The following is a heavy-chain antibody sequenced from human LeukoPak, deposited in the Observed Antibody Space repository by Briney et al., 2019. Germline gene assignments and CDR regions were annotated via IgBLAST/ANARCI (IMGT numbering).Heavy chain of an antibody. CDR2: IRSKAYGGTT. CDR3: ARLGSNNYFDP. V-gene: IGHV3-49*04. Sequence: PGGSLRLSCTASGFTFGDYAMSWVRQAPGKGLEWVGFIRSKAYGGTTEYAASVKGRFTISRDDSKSIAYLQMNSLKTEDTAVYYCARLGSNNYFDPWGQGTLVTVSS. J-gene: IGHJ5*02. CDR1: GFTFGDYA. D-gene: IGHD7-27*01.